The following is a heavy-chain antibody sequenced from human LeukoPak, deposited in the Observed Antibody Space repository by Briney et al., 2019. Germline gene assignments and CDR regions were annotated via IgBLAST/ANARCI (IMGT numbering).Heavy chain of an antibody. Sequence: PGGSLRLSCAASGFTFSSYGMHWVRQAPGKGLEWVAVIWYDGSNKYYADSVKGRFTISRDNSKNTLYLQMNSLRAEDTAVYYCAKDLRTPTGDEYYWGQGTLVTVSS. V-gene: IGHV3-33*06. CDR2: IWYDGSNK. CDR1: GFTFSSYG. D-gene: IGHD7-27*01. CDR3: AKDLRTPTGDEYY. J-gene: IGHJ4*02.